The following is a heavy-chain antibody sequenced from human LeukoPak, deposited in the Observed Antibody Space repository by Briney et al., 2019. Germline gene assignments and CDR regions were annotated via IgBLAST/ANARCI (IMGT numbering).Heavy chain of an antibody. Sequence: PGGSLRLSCAASGLTLDNYAMHSVRQRPGKGLEWVALITGNLKKYYTDSVMGRFNISRHSSKNSLYLQRNSLTPEDTVFYYCVHISVLAPWAQGILVTVSS. CDR1: GLTLDNYA. J-gene: IGHJ5*02. CDR3: VHISVLAP. CDR2: ITGNLKK. D-gene: IGHD2/OR15-2a*01. V-gene: IGHV3-43*02.